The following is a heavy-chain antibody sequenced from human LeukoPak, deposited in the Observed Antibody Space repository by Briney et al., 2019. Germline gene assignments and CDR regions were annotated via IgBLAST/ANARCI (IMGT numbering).Heavy chain of an antibody. V-gene: IGHV5-51*01. D-gene: IGHD5-24*01. CDR3: ARLEMATIGGGFDY. CDR1: GYSFTSYW. J-gene: IGHJ4*02. Sequence: GESLKISCKGSGYSFTSYWIGWVRQMPGKGLECMGIIFPGDSDTRHSPSFHGQVTISADKSISTAYLQWGSLKASDTAMYYCARLEMATIGGGFDYWGQGTLVTVSS. CDR2: IFPGDSDT.